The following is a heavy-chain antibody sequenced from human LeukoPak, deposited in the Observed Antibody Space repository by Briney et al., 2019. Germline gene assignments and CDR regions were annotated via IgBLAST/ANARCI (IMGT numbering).Heavy chain of an antibody. CDR2: IYHSGST. CDR1: GYSISSGYY. D-gene: IGHD2-2*01. V-gene: IGHV4-38-2*01. CDR3: ARRLHGIVVVPADP. Sequence: KPSETLSLTCAVSGYSISSGYYWGWIRQPPGKGLEWIGSIYHSGSTYYNPSLKCRVTISVDTSKNQFSLKLSSVTAADTAVYYCARRLHGIVVVPADPWGQGTLVTVSS. J-gene: IGHJ5*02.